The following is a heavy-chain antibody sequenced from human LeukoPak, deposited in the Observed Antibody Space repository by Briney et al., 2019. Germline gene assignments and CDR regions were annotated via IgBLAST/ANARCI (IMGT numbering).Heavy chain of an antibody. CDR3: ARDEDYYGSGEGDY. J-gene: IGHJ4*02. Sequence: ASVKVSCKASGYTFTGYYMHWVRQAPGQGLEWMGRINPNSGGTNYAQKFQGRVTMTRDTSISTAYMELSRLRSDDTALYYCARDEDYYGSGEGDYLGRGTLVTVSS. CDR2: INPNSGGT. CDR1: GYTFTGYY. V-gene: IGHV1-2*06. D-gene: IGHD3-10*01.